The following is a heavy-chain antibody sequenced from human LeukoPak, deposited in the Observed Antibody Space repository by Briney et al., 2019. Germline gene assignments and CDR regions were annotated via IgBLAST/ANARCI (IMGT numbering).Heavy chain of an antibody. J-gene: IGHJ6*03. CDR1: GGSFSGYY. D-gene: IGHD5-18*01. Sequence: PPETLSLTCAVCGGSFSGYYWSWIRQPPGKGLEWIGAINNSGSTNYNPSLKSRVTISVDTSTNQFSLKLSSVTAADTAVYYCARGVGYSSYYYYMDVWGKGTTVTVSS. CDR2: INNSGST. CDR3: ARGVGYSSYYYYMDV. V-gene: IGHV4-34*01.